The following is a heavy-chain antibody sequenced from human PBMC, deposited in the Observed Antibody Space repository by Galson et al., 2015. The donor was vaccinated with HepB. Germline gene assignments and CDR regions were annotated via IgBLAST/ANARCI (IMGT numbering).Heavy chain of an antibody. J-gene: IGHJ6*03. CDR1: GFTFTSSA. D-gene: IGHD4-17*01. CDR2: IVVGSGNT. V-gene: IGHV1-58*01. Sequence: SVKVSCKASGFTFTSSAVQWVRQARGQRLEWIGWIVVGSGNTNYAQKFQERVTITRDMSTSTAYMELSSLRSEDTAVYYCAADPPGLRDYMDVWGKGTTVTVSS. CDR3: AADPPGLRDYMDV.